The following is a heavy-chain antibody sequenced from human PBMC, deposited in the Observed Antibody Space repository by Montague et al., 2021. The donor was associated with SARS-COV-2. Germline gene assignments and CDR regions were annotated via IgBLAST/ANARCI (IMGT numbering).Heavy chain of an antibody. D-gene: IGHD3-10*01. J-gene: IGHJ4*02. CDR3: ARDFDGSWYEYYSDY. CDR2: ISSSSSTI. Sequence: SLRLSCAASGFTFSSYSMNWVRQAPGKGLEWVSYISSSSSTIYYADSVKGRFTISRDNAKNSLYLQMNSLRDEDTAVYYCARDFDGSWYEYYSDYWGQGTLVTVSS. CDR1: GFTFSSYS. V-gene: IGHV3-48*02.